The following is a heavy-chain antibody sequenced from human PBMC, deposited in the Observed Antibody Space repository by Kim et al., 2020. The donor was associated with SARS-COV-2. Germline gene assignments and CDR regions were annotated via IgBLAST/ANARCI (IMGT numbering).Heavy chain of an antibody. D-gene: IGHD3-10*01. CDR2: IDPNVGDT. CDR3: ARSPGNYLDH. J-gene: IGHJ4*02. Sequence: ASVKVSCKASGYTFTHYYIHWVRQAPGQGLEWLTIIDPNVGDTTYAQNFQGRVSVTRDTSTSTVHLDLSSLRSEDTAVYFCARSPGNYLDHWGQGTLVIVSS. V-gene: IGHV1-46*01. CDR1: GYTFTHYY.